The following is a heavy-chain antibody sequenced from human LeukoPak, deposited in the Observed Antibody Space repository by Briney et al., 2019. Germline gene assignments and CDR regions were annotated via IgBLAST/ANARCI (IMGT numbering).Heavy chain of an antibody. D-gene: IGHD1-26*01. V-gene: IGHV1-18*01. J-gene: IGHJ3*02. CDR2: ISAYNGNT. Sequence: ASVKVSCKASGYTFTSYGISWVRQAPGQGLEWMGWISAYNGNTNYAQKLQGRVAMTTDTSTSTAYMELRSLRSDDTAVYYCARDRYSGSPPPCDAFDIWGQGTMVTVSS. CDR3: ARDRYSGSPPPCDAFDI. CDR1: GYTFTSYG.